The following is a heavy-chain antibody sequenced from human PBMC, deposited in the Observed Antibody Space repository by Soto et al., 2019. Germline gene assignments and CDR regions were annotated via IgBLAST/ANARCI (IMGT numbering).Heavy chain of an antibody. CDR1: GFTFNTYW. Sequence: EVQLVESGGTLVQPGGSLRLSCAASGFTFNTYWMHWVRQAPGKGLVWVSRINSDGTKTTYADSVKGRFTISRDNAKNTVYLQMNSLRAEDTAVYYCGTVATNSYDWLDPWGQGTLVTVSS. D-gene: IGHD5-12*01. CDR3: GTVATNSYDWLDP. CDR2: INSDGTKT. V-gene: IGHV3-74*01. J-gene: IGHJ5*02.